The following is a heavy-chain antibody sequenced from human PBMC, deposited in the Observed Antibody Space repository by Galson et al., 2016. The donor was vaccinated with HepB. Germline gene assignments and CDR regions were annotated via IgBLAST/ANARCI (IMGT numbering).Heavy chain of an antibody. J-gene: IGHJ4*02. D-gene: IGHD2-8*01. Sequence: SLRLSCAASGFTFSSYAMDWVRQAPGKGLEWVSSIDRSSRYLYYASSVKGRFTISRDNARKSLFLQMNSLSAEATAVYYCARGSGYCTNFNCQATIDCWGQGTLFTVSS. CDR1: GFTFSSYA. CDR3: ARGSGYCTNFNCQATIDC. V-gene: IGHV3-21*01. CDR2: IDRSSRYL.